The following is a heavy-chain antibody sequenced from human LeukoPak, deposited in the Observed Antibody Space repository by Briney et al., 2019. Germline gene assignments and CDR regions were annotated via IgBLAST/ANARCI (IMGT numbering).Heavy chain of an antibody. J-gene: IGHJ4*02. Sequence: PGGSLRPSCAASGFTFSSYGMHWVRQAPGKGPEWVAVIWYDGSNKYYADSVKGRFTISRDNSKNTLYLQMNSLRAEDTAVYYCARPTYSGSYYWFDYWGQGTLVTVSS. V-gene: IGHV3-33*01. D-gene: IGHD1-26*01. CDR3: ARPTYSGSYYWFDY. CDR2: IWYDGSNK. CDR1: GFTFSSYG.